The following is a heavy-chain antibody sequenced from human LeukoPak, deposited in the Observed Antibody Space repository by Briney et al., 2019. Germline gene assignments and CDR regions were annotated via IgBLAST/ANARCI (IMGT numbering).Heavy chain of an antibody. CDR1: GGSISSDY. D-gene: IGHD6-19*01. CDR2: IYNSGST. CDR3: ARPYRSGWKGALNF. J-gene: IGHJ3*01. V-gene: IGHV4-59*08. Sequence: SETLSLTCTVSGGSISSDYWNWIRQPPGKGLEWIGYIYNSGSTNYNPSLRSRVTISVDTSKNQFSLKLSSVTAADTAVYYCARPYRSGWKGALNFWGQGTMVTVSS.